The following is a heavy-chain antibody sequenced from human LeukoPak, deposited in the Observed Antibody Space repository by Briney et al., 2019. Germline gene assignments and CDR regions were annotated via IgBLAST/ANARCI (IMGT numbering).Heavy chain of an antibody. CDR1: GGSISSYC. Sequence: SETLSLTCTVSGGSISSYCWSWIRQPPGKGLEWIGYIYYSGSTNYNPSLKSRVTISVDTSNNQFSLKLSSVTAADTAVYYCTAYSSSWSFQHWGQGTLVTVSS. D-gene: IGHD6-13*01. CDR2: IYYSGST. CDR3: TAYSSSWSFQH. J-gene: IGHJ1*01. V-gene: IGHV4-59*08.